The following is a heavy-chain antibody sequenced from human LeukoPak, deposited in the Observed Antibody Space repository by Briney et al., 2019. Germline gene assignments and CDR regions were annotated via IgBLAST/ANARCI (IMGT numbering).Heavy chain of an antibody. Sequence: ASETLSLTCAVSGGSISSYYWSWIRQPPGKGLEWIGYIYYSGSTNYNPSLKSRVTISVDTSKNQFSLKLSSVTAADTAVYYCARTKVAETYYYYMDVWGKGTTVTVSS. CDR1: GGSISSYY. V-gene: IGHV4-59*01. J-gene: IGHJ6*03. CDR2: IYYSGST. CDR3: ARTKVAETYYYYMDV.